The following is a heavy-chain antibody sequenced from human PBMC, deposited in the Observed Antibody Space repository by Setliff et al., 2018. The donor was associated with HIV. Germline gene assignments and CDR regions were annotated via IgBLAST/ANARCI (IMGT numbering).Heavy chain of an antibody. CDR3: ARGIAAAGGYFDY. Sequence: PSETLSLTCTVSGGSISSGGYYWNWIRQHPGKGLEWIGYIYYSGNTYYNPSLKSRITISLDTSKNQFSPKLSSVTAADTAVYYCARGIAAAGGYFDYWGPGTLVTVSS. CDR1: GGSISSGGYY. V-gene: IGHV4-31*03. J-gene: IGHJ4*02. D-gene: IGHD6-13*01. CDR2: IYYSGNT.